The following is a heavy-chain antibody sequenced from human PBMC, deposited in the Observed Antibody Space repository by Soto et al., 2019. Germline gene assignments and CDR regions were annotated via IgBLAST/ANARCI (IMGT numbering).Heavy chain of an antibody. Sequence: EVQLVESGGGLVQPGGSLRLSCAASGFTFSSYWMNWVRQAPGKGLEWVANIKQDGSEKYYVDSVKGRFTISRDNAKNSLYLQMNSLRAVDTAVYYCARDGLGIAVAGTIDYWGQGTLVTVSS. CDR3: ARDGLGIAVAGTIDY. D-gene: IGHD6-19*01. V-gene: IGHV3-7*03. CDR2: IKQDGSEK. CDR1: GFTFSSYW. J-gene: IGHJ4*02.